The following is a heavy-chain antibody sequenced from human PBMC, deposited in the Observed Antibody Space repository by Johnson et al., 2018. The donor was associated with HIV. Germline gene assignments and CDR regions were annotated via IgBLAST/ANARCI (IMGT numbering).Heavy chain of an antibody. CDR3: AVGIQLWFASAGDAFDI. J-gene: IGHJ3*02. D-gene: IGHD5-18*01. Sequence: QVQLVESGGGVVQPGRSLRLSCAASGFTFSSYTMHWVRQAPGKGLEWVAVIWYDGSNKYYADSVKGRFTISRDNSKNTLYLQMNYLTPEDTAMYYCAVGIQLWFASAGDAFDIWGQGTMVTVSS. CDR2: IWYDGSNK. V-gene: IGHV3-30*04. CDR1: GFTFSSYT.